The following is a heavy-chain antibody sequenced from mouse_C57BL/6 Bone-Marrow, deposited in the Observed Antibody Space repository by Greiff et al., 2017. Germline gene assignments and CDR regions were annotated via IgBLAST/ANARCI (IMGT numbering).Heavy chain of an antibody. Sequence: EVKLVESGAELVRPGASVKLSCTASGFNIKDDYMHWVKQRPEQGLEWIGWIDPENGDTEYASKFQGKATITADTSSNTAYLQLSSLTSVDTAVYYCTDSNYVWFAYWGRGTLVTVSA. J-gene: IGHJ3*01. CDR1: GFNIKDDY. D-gene: IGHD2-5*01. V-gene: IGHV14-4*01. CDR2: IDPENGDT. CDR3: TDSNYVWFAY.